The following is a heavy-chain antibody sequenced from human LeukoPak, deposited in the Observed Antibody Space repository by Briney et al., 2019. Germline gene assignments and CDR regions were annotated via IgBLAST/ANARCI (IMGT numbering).Heavy chain of an antibody. D-gene: IGHD3-22*01. Sequence: GGSLRLSCAASGFTFSSYAMHWVRQAPGKGVEWVAVISYDGSNKYYADSVKGRFTISRDNSKNTLYLQMNSLRAEDTAVYYCAREPMRSLNFDYWGQGTLVTVSS. CDR1: GFTFSSYA. CDR3: AREPMRSLNFDY. V-gene: IGHV3-30*04. CDR2: ISYDGSNK. J-gene: IGHJ4*02.